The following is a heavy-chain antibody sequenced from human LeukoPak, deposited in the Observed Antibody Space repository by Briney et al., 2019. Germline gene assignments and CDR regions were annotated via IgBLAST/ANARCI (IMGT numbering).Heavy chain of an antibody. V-gene: IGHV3-23*01. CDR2: ISGSGGST. CDR1: GFTFSSYA. Sequence: GGSLRLSCAASGFTFSSYAMSWVRQAPGKGLEWVSAISGSGGSTYYADSVKGRFTISRDNSKNSLYLQMNSLRAEDTAVYYCARDGRKIYYYGMDVWGQGTTVTVSS. D-gene: IGHD3-3*01. J-gene: IGHJ6*02. CDR3: ARDGRKIYYYGMDV.